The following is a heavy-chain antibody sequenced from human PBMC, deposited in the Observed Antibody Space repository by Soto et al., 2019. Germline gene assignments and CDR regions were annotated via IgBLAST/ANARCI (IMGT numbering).Heavy chain of an antibody. V-gene: IGHV3-30*03. D-gene: IGHD2-2*01. CDR3: SPALDV. Sequence: QVQLVESGGGVVQPGRSLRLSCAASGFTFSSYGMHWVRQAPGKGLEWVAVISYDGSNKYYADSVKGRFTISRDNSKNTLYLQMNSLRAEDTAVSYCSPALDVWGQGTTVTVSS. J-gene: IGHJ6*02. CDR1: GFTFSSYG. CDR2: ISYDGSNK.